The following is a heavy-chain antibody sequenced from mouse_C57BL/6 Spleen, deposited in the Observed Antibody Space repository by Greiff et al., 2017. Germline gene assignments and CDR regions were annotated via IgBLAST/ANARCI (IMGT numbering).Heavy chain of an antibody. V-gene: IGHV1-82*01. CDR3: ARSGTRAMDY. D-gene: IGHD4-1*01. J-gene: IGHJ4*01. CDR1: GYAFSSSW. CDR2: IYPGDGDT. Sequence: VQLQQSGPELVKPGASVKISCKASGYAFSSSWMNWVKQRPGKGLEWIGRIYPGDGDTNSNGKFKGKATLTADKSSSTAYMQLSSLTSEDSAVYFCARSGTRAMDYWGQGTSVTVSA.